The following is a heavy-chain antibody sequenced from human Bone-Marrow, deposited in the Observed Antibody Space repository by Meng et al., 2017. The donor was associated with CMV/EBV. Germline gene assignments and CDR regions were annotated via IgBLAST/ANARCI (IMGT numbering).Heavy chain of an antibody. CDR2: ISYDGSNK. Sequence: GGSLTLSCAASGFTFSSYAMHWVRQAPGKGLEWVAVISYDGSNKYYADSVKGRFTISRDNSKNTLYLQMNSLRAEDTAVYYCARDNGMYGMDVWGQGTTVTVSS. V-gene: IGHV3-30*04. D-gene: IGHD1-14*01. CDR3: ARDNGMYGMDV. CDR1: GFTFSSYA. J-gene: IGHJ6*02.